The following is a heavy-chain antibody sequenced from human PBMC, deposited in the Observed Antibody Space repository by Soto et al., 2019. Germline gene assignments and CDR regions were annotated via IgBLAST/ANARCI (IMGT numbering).Heavy chain of an antibody. D-gene: IGHD3-9*01. V-gene: IGHV4-4*07. CDR3: ARIHYDILTGPDWFDP. Sequence: XGTLSLTGTVSGGSISSYYWSWIRQPAGKGLEWIGRIYTSGSTNYNPSLKSRVTMSVDTSKNQFSLKLSSVTAADTAVYYCARIHYDILTGPDWFDPWGQGTLVTVSS. J-gene: IGHJ5*02. CDR2: IYTSGST. CDR1: GGSISSYY.